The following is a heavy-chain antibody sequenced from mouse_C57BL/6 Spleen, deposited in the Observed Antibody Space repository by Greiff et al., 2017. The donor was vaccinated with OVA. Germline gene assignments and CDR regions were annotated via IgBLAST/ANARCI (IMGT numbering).Heavy chain of an antibody. CDR1: GFTFSDYG. Sequence: EVQRVESGGGLVKPGGSLKLSCAASGFTFSDYGMHWVRQAPEKGLEWVAYISSGSSTIYYADTVKGRFTISRDNAKHTLFLQMTSLRSEDTAMYYCARSYYYAMDYWGQGTSVTVSS. CDR3: ARSYYYAMDY. V-gene: IGHV5-17*01. CDR2: ISSGSSTI. J-gene: IGHJ4*01.